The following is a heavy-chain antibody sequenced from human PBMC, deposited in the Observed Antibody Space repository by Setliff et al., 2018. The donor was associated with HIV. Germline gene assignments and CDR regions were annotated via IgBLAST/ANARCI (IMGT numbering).Heavy chain of an antibody. D-gene: IGHD3-22*01. CDR2: INHSGNT. CDR1: GGSFSGYY. Sequence: SETLTLTCAVYGGSFSGYYWSWIRQPPGKGLEWIGEINHSGNTNYNPSLKSRVTISIDTSKNQFSLNLSSVTAADTAVYYCARGPTERYYESRGYYYFDNWGQGTQVTVSS. J-gene: IGHJ4*02. V-gene: IGHV4-34*01. CDR3: ARGPTERYYESRGYYYFDN.